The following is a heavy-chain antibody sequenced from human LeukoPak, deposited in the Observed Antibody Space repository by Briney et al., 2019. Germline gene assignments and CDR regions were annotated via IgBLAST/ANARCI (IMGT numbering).Heavy chain of an antibody. CDR3: ARAPHGRKNWFDP. V-gene: IGHV4-59*01. CDR2: IYYSGST. Sequence: SETLSLTCTVSGGSISSYYWSWIRQPPGKGLEWIGYIYYSGSTNYNPSLKSRVTISVDTSKNQFSLKLSSVTAADTAVYYCARAPHGRKNWFDPWGQGTLVTVSS. J-gene: IGHJ5*02. CDR1: GGSISSYY.